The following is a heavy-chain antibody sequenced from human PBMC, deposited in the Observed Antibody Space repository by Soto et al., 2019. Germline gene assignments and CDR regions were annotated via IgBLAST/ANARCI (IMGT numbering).Heavy chain of an antibody. Sequence: PSETLSLTCTVSGGSISSGGYYWSWIRQHPGKGLEWIGYIYYSGSTYYNPSLKSRVTISVDTSKNQFALKLSSVTAADTAVYYCARGRALGYCGGGSCWGLGWFDPWGQRTLVTVSS. CDR1: GGSISSGGYY. J-gene: IGHJ5*02. D-gene: IGHD2-15*01. CDR3: ARGRALGYCGGGSCWGLGWFDP. V-gene: IGHV4-31*03. CDR2: IYYSGST.